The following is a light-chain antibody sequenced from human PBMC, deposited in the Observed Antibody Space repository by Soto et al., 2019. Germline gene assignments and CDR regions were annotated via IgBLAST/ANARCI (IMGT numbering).Light chain of an antibody. J-gene: IGLJ1*01. V-gene: IGLV2-8*01. CDR3: TSYTSISLYV. CDR1: SSDVGGYNY. Sequence: QSVLTQPPSASGSPGQSVAISCTGTSSDVGGYNYVSWYQQHPGKAPKLMIYEVNKRPSGVPDRFSGSKSGNTASLTISGLQAVDEADYYCTSYTSISLYVFGTGTKVTVL. CDR2: EVN.